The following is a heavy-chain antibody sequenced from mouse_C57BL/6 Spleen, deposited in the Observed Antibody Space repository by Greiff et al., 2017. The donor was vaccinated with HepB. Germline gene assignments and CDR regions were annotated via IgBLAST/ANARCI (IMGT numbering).Heavy chain of an antibody. CDR1: GFTFSSYA. CDR3: ARDPYYSNYDYYAMDY. D-gene: IGHD2-5*01. V-gene: IGHV5-4*01. CDR2: ISDGGSYT. Sequence: EVKVEESGGGLVKPGGSLKLSCAASGFTFSSYAMSWVRQTPEKRLEWVATISDGGSYTYYPDNVKGRFTISRDNAKNNLYLQMSHLKSEDTAMYYCARDPYYSNYDYYAMDYWGQGTSVTVSS. J-gene: IGHJ4*01.